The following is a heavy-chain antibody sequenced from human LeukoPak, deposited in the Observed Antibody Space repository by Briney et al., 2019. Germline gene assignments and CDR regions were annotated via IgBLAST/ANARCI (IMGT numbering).Heavy chain of an antibody. V-gene: IGHV1-18*01. J-gene: IGHJ6*03. Sequence: ASVKVSCKASGYTFTSYGISWVRQAPGQGLEWMGWISVYNGNTYYAQKFQGGVTMTTDISTSTAYMELGSLRSDDTAVYYCARVLVDNYGHYYYYMDVWGKGTTVTVSS. CDR3: ARVLVDNYGHYYYYMDV. D-gene: IGHD5-18*01. CDR1: GYTFTSYG. CDR2: ISVYNGNT.